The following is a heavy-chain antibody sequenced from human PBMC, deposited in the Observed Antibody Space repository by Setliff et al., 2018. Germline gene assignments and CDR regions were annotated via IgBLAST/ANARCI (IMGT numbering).Heavy chain of an antibody. Sequence: SETLSLTCTVPGDSISSISYYWGWIRQPPGKGLEWIGTIYDSGKTYYNPSLKSRVTISVDTSKNQFSLKVISVTAADTAVYYCARGRNVAARLLDSWGQGTLVTVSS. J-gene: IGHJ4*02. CDR3: ARGRNVAARLLDS. CDR1: GDSISSISYY. CDR2: IYDSGKT. D-gene: IGHD6-6*01. V-gene: IGHV4-39*07.